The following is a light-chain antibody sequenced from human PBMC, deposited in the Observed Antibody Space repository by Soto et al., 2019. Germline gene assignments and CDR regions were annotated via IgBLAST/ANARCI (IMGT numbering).Light chain of an antibody. V-gene: IGLV2-23*02. J-gene: IGLJ3*02. Sequence: QAASVSGSPGQSITISCTGTSSDVGSYNLVSWYQQHPGKAPKLMIYEVSKRPSGVSNRFSGSKSGNTASLTISGLQAEDEADYYCCSYAGSSSNWVFGGGTKLTVL. CDR2: EVS. CDR1: SSDVGSYNL. CDR3: CSYAGSSSNWV.